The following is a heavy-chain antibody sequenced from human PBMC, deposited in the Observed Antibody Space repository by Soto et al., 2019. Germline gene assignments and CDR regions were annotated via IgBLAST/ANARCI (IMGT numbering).Heavy chain of an antibody. CDR2: VSAYNGNT. CDR1: GFTFTSYG. J-gene: IGHJ4*02. Sequence: QVQLVQSGAEVKKPGASMKVSCKASGFTFTSYGISWVRQAPGQGLEWMGWVSAYNGNTHYAQKLQGRVTMTTDTSKTTAYMELRSLRSDDTAVYYCSGGGSSWQPHEDYWGQGTLVTVSS. D-gene: IGHD6-13*01. CDR3: SGGGSSWQPHEDY. V-gene: IGHV1-18*01.